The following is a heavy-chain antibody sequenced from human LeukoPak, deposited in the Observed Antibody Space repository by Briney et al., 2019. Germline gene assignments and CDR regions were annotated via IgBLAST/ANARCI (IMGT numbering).Heavy chain of an antibody. V-gene: IGHV3-23*01. J-gene: IGHJ5*02. Sequence: GGSLRLSCAASGFTFTSYSMNWVRQAPGKGLEWVSTISGGGGSTYYADSVKGRFTISRDNSKNTLYLQMNSLRAEDTAVYYCARDRLWRIQLWKPGVNWFDPWGQGTLVTVSS. D-gene: IGHD5-18*01. CDR2: ISGGGGST. CDR1: GFTFTSYS. CDR3: ARDRLWRIQLWKPGVNWFDP.